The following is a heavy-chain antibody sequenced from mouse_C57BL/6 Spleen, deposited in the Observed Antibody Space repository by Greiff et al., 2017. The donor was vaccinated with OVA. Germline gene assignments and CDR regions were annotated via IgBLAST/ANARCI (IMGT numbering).Heavy chain of an antibody. J-gene: IGHJ1*03. D-gene: IGHD4-1*01. CDR2: IDPETGGT. Sequence: QVQLQQSGAELVRPGASVTLSCKASGYTFTDYEMHWVKQTPVHGLEWIGAIDPETGGTAYNQKFKGKAILTADKSSSTAYMELRSLTSEDSAVYYCTRRRTETGYFDVWGTGTTVTVSS. CDR3: TRRRTETGYFDV. CDR1: GYTFTDYE. V-gene: IGHV1-15*01.